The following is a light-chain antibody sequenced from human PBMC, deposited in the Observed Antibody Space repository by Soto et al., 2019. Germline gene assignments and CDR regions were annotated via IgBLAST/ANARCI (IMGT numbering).Light chain of an antibody. CDR1: QSVSSNF. Sequence: MVVAESPGTLSLSPGERATLSCRASQSVSSNFLAWYQEKPGQAPRLLIYGASSRATGIPDRFSGSGSGTDFTLTISRLEPEDFAVYYCQQYGSSPYTFGQATRLEI. CDR3: QQYGSSPYT. V-gene: IGKV3-20*01. J-gene: IGKJ2*01. CDR2: GAS.